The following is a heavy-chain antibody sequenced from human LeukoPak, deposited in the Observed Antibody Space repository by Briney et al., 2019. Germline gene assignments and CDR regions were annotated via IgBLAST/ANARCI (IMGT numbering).Heavy chain of an antibody. Sequence: GGSLRLSCAASGFTFSSYAMSWVRQAPGKGLEWVSAISGSGGSTYYADSVKGRFTISRDNSKNTLYLQMNSLRAEDTAVYYCAKDLYCSSTSCRPPLPYYYYYMDVWGKGTTVTVSS. J-gene: IGHJ6*03. V-gene: IGHV3-23*01. CDR3: AKDLYCSSTSCRPPLPYYYYYMDV. D-gene: IGHD2-2*01. CDR1: GFTFSSYA. CDR2: ISGSGGST.